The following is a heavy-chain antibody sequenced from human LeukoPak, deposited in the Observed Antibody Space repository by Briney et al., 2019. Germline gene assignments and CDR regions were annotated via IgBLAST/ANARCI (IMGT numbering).Heavy chain of an antibody. J-gene: IGHJ4*02. CDR2: IYSGGST. D-gene: IGHD2-21*02. V-gene: IGHV3-53*01. CDR1: GFTVSSNY. Sequence: PGGSLRLSCAASGFTVSSNYMSWVRQAPGKGLEWVSVIYSGGSTYYADSVKGRFTISRDNSKNTLYLQMNSLRAEDTAVYYCARDQRCGGDCYYFDYWGQGTLVTVSS. CDR3: ARDQRCGGDCYYFDY.